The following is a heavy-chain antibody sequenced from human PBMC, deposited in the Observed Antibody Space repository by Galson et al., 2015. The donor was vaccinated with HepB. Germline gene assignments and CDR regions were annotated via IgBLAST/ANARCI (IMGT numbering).Heavy chain of an antibody. J-gene: IGHJ4*02. CDR2: INTNLNYI. V-gene: IGHV3-21*01. CDR1: GFTFSSYS. D-gene: IGHD3-22*01. CDR3: ARDRRYYDSSGYYKGGFDY. Sequence: SLRLSCAASGFTFSSYSMNWVRQAPGKGLEWVSSINTNLNYIYYADSVKGRFTISRDNAKNSLYLHMNSLRPEDTAVYYCARDRRYYDSSGYYKGGFDYWGQ.